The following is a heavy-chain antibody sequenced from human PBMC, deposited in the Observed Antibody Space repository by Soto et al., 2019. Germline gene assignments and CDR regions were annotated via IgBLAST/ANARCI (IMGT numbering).Heavy chain of an antibody. Sequence: ESGGGLVKPGGSLRLSCAASGFTFSSYSMNWVRQAPGKGLEWVSSISSSSSYIYYADSVKGRFTISRDNAKNSLYLQMNSLRAEDTAVYYCARVTDSSGYYLDYWGQGTLVTVSS. V-gene: IGHV3-21*01. D-gene: IGHD3-22*01. CDR3: ARVTDSSGYYLDY. J-gene: IGHJ4*02. CDR1: GFTFSSYS. CDR2: ISSSSSYI.